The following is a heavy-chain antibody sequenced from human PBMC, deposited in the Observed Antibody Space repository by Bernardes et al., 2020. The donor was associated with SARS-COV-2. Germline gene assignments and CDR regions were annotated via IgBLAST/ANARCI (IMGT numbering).Heavy chain of an antibody. CDR2: ISWDGGRT. CDR1: GFTFDDYT. Sequence: SCAASGFTFDDYTMHWVRQAPGQGLEWVSLISWDGGRTYYADSVKGRFTISRDNSKNSLYLQMNSLRTEDTALYYCAKDTGEYYYDSSGRGGMDVWGQGTTVTVSS. J-gene: IGHJ6*02. D-gene: IGHD3-22*01. CDR3: AKDTGEYYYDSSGRGGMDV. V-gene: IGHV3-43*01.